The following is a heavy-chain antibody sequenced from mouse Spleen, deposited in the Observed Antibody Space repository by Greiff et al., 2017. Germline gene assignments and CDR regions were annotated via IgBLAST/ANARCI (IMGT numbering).Heavy chain of an antibody. CDR3: AREGGNPWYFGV. CDR2: IWSGGST. V-gene: IGHV2-2*01. Sequence: QVQLQQSGPGLVQPSQSLSITCTVSGFSLTSYGVHWVRQSPGKGLEWLGVIWSGGSTDYNAAFISRLSISKDNSKSQVFFKMNSLQADDTAIYYCAREGGNPWYFGVWGTGTTVTVSS. J-gene: IGHJ1*03. CDR1: GFSLTSYG. D-gene: IGHD1-1*02.